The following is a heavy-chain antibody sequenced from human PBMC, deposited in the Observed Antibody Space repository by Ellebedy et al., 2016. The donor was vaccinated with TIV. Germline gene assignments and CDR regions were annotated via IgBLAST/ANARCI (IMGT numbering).Heavy chain of an antibody. CDR3: ARQVGMKRAIWDL. J-gene: IGHJ5*02. V-gene: IGHV4-61*01. D-gene: IGHD1-26*01. Sequence: SETLSLTCTVSGGSVSSGSHYWNWIRQPPGKGLEWLGHISYTGTINYNPSLESRLTISGDTSKNQFSLTLSSVAAADTAVYYCARQVGMKRAIWDLWGQGTLVTVSS. CDR2: ISYTGTI. CDR1: GGSVSSGSHY.